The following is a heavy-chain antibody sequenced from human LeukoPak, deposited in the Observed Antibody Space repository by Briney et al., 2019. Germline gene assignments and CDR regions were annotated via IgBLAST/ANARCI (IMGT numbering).Heavy chain of an antibody. Sequence: SVKVSCKASGGTFSSYAISWVRQAPGQGLEWMGGIIPIFGIANYAQKFQGRVTITADESTSTAYMELSSLRSEDTAVYYCARGYYDSSGLEDNYYYYYMDVWGKGTTVTVSS. CDR2: IIPIFGIA. J-gene: IGHJ6*03. D-gene: IGHD3-22*01. CDR1: GGTFSSYA. V-gene: IGHV1-69*13. CDR3: ARGYYDSSGLEDNYYYYYMDV.